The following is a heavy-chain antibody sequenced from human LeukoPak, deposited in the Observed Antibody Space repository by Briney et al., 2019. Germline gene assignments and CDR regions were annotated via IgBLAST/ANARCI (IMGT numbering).Heavy chain of an antibody. CDR1: GFTFSRNE. CDR3: VRQFCSGGGCYFDY. Sequence: PGGPLRLSCAAPGFTFSRNELNWFRKAPGKGLEGVSYMSGTGSAIFYADSVRGRFTISRDNAKNSLFLQMNGLRAEDTAIYYCVRQFCSGGGCYFDYWGQGTLVTVSS. CDR2: MSGTGSAI. D-gene: IGHD2-15*01. J-gene: IGHJ4*02. V-gene: IGHV3-48*03.